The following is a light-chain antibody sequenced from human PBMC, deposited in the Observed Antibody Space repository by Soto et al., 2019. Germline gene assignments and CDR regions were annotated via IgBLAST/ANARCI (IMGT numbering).Light chain of an antibody. CDR2: SNN. V-gene: IGLV1-44*01. CDR3: AAWDDSLNGVV. CDR1: RFNIGRNT. Sequence: QAVVTRPPSASGTPGQRVTISCSGSRFNIGRNTVNWYQQLPGSAPKLLIYSNNQRPSGVPDRFSGSRSGTSASLAISGLQSEDEADYYCAAWDDSLNGVVFGGGTKVTVL. J-gene: IGLJ2*01.